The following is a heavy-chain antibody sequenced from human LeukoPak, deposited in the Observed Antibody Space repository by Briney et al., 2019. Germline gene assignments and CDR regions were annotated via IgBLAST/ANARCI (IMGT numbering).Heavy chain of an antibody. V-gene: IGHV3-7*01. Sequence: GGSLRLSCAASGFTFSSYWMSWVRQAPGKGLEWVANIKQDGSEKYYVDSVKGRFTISRDNAKNSLYLQMNSLRAEDTAVYYCARDWGAGIVVVPAAMVYWGQGTLVTVSS. J-gene: IGHJ4*02. D-gene: IGHD2-2*01. CDR3: ARDWGAGIVVVPAAMVY. CDR2: IKQDGSEK. CDR1: GFTFSSYW.